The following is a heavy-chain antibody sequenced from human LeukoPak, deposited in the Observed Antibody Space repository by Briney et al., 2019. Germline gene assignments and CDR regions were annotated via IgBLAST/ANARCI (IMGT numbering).Heavy chain of an antibody. Sequence: GGSLRLSRAASGVIVSRNFMRWVRQAPGKGLQWVAIMYAGGTTDYSDSVRGRFHIARDSSNNTLSLQINSLRVEDTAVYYCARGSGSGWPLDRWGQGALVTVSS. CDR3: ARGSGSGWPLDR. V-gene: IGHV3-53*01. CDR2: MYAGGTT. D-gene: IGHD6-19*01. J-gene: IGHJ5*02. CDR1: GVIVSRNF.